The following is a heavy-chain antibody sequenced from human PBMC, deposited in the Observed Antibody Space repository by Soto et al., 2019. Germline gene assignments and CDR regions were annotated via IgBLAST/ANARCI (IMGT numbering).Heavy chain of an antibody. CDR3: AKTGYSYGRTGPYDY. CDR1: GFPFSNYA. J-gene: IGHJ4*02. D-gene: IGHD5-18*01. V-gene: IGHV3-23*01. CDR2: MSGTGDIT. Sequence: EVQLLESGGGLVQPGGSLRLSCAASGFPFSNYAMSWVRQAPGKGLEWVSGMSGTGDITYYADSVKGRFTISRDNSKNTLFLQMGSLRAEDTAVYYCAKTGYSYGRTGPYDYWGQGTLVTVSS.